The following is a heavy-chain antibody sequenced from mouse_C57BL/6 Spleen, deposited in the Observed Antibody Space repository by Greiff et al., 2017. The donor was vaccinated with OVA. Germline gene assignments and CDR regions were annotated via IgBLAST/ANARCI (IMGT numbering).Heavy chain of an antibody. CDR2: ISYDGSN. V-gene: IGHV3-6*01. CDR3: ARRGDSFDY. CDR1: GYSITSGYY. J-gene: IGHJ2*01. Sequence: EVQLVESGPGLVKPSQSLSLTCSVTGYSITSGYYWNWIRQFPGNKLEWMGYISYDGSNNYNPSLKNRISITRDTSKNQFFLKLNSVTTEDTATYYCARRGDSFDYWGQGTTLTVSS.